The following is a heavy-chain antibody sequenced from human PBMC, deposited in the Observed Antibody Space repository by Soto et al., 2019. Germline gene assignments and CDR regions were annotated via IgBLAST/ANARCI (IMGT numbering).Heavy chain of an antibody. D-gene: IGHD6-13*01. J-gene: IGHJ6*02. CDR1: GYTFTSYY. Sequence: QVQLVQSGAEVKKPGASVKVSCKASGYTFTSYYMHWVRQAPGQGLEWMGIINPSGGSTSYAQKFQGRVTMTRDTSTSTVYMELSSLRSEDTAVYYCARERIAAAGSFYYYYGMDVWGQGTTVTVSS. CDR2: INPSGGST. CDR3: ARERIAAAGSFYYYYGMDV. V-gene: IGHV1-46*01.